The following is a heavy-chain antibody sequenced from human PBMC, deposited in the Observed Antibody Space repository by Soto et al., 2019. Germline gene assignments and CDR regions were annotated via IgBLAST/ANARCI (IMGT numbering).Heavy chain of an antibody. CDR2: IYYSGST. V-gene: IGHV4-31*03. CDR3: ARLSRFLEWFTDY. J-gene: IGHJ4*02. CDR1: GGSISSGGYY. Sequence: SETLSLTCTVSGGSISSGGYYWSWIRQHPGKGLEWIGYIYYSGSTYYNPSLKSRVTISVDTSKNQFSLKLSSVTAADTAVYYCARLSRFLEWFTDYWGQGTLVTVSS. D-gene: IGHD3-3*01.